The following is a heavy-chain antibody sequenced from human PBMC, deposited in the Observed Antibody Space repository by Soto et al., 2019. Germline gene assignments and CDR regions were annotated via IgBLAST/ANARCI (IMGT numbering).Heavy chain of an antibody. V-gene: IGHV3-7*03. CDR3: ARDLPGYCTTTDCYSYFDY. CDR1: GFTFTSYS. CDR2: IQQAGSEK. D-gene: IGHD2-2*02. J-gene: IGHJ4*02. Sequence: EVQLVESGGGLVQPGGSLRLSCAVSGFTFTSYSMSWVRQAPGEGLEWVANIQQAGSEKYYVDSVKRRFTISRDNAKNSLYLQMNSLRAEDTAVYYCARDLPGYCTTTDCYSYFDYWGQGTLVTVSS.